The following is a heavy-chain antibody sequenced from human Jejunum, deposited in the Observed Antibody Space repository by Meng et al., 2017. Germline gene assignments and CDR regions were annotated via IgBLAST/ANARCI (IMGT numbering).Heavy chain of an antibody. Sequence: GESLKISCGASGFNFGDYQMHWVRQSPGKGLEWISRISSDGGLTTYADSVKGRFTISRDNAKNTLYLQMNSLGAEDTAVYYCARDLAWVLFDYWGQGALVTVSS. J-gene: IGHJ4*02. CDR3: ARDLAWVLFDY. V-gene: IGHV3-74*01. D-gene: IGHD3-3*01. CDR1: GFNFGDYQ. CDR2: ISSDGGLT.